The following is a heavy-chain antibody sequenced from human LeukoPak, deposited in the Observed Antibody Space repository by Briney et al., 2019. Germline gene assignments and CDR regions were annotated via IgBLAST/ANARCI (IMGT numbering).Heavy chain of an antibody. CDR3: AKALGAYYFDY. CDR2: ISGSGGST. CDR1: GFTFSSDA. V-gene: IGHV3-23*01. Sequence: GGSLRLSCAASGFTFSSDAMSWVRQAPGKGLDWVSAISGSGGSTYYADSVKGRFTISRDNSKNTLYLQMNSLRAEDTAVYYCAKALGAYYFDYWGQGTLVTVSS. D-gene: IGHD3-16*01. J-gene: IGHJ4*02.